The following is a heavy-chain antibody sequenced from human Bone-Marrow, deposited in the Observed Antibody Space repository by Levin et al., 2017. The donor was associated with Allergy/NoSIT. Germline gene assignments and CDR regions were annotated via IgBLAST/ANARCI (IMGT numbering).Heavy chain of an antibody. CDR3: ARGRFMGPIAGTLAYYFDY. Sequence: SETLSLTCAVYGGSFSGYYWSWIRQPPGKGLEWIGEINHSGSTNYNPSLKSRVTISVDTSKNQFSLKLSSVTAADTAVYYCARGRFMGPIAGTLAYYFDYWGQGTLVTVSS. CDR1: GGSFSGYY. J-gene: IGHJ4*02. D-gene: IGHD6-13*01. V-gene: IGHV4-34*01. CDR2: INHSGST.